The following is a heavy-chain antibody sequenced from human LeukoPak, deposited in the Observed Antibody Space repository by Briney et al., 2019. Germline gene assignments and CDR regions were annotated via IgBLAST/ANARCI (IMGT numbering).Heavy chain of an antibody. J-gene: IGHJ4*02. Sequence: GGSLRLSCAASGFTFTTYGLHWVRQAPGKGLEWVAAIASNGGSEYYADSVKGPFTISRDNSKNTLFLQMNSLRPDDTAVYYCAKRGHYSINWYHYFDYWGQGTLVTVSS. CDR2: IASNGGSE. CDR1: GFTFTTYG. D-gene: IGHD6-13*01. CDR3: AKRGHYSINWYHYFDY. V-gene: IGHV3-30*18.